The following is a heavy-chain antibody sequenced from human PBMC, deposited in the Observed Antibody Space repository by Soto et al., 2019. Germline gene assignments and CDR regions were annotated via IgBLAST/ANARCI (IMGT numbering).Heavy chain of an antibody. CDR2: IFANGHT. CDR3: VASLAASGLNWLDP. Sequence: QLQLQESGPGLVKASETLSLTCIVSGGSISEKYWNWVRQPPGKVLEWIGLIFANGHTDYNPSLKSRVTMSVHASNNQFSLRLPAMTAADTAVYYCVASLAASGLNWLDPWGRGTLVTVSS. D-gene: IGHD6-13*01. CDR1: GGSISEKY. J-gene: IGHJ5*02. V-gene: IGHV4-4*07.